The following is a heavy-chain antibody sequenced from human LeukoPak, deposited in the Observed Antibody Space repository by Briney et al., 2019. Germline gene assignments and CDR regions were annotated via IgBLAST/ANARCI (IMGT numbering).Heavy chain of an antibody. CDR2: IYYSGST. D-gene: IGHD5-24*01. Sequence: PSETLSLTCTVSGGSLSNYYWSWIRQPPGKGLEWIGYIYYSGSTNYNPSLKSRVTISVDTSKNQFSLKLSSVTAADTAVYYCARGRDGYNAAFDIWGQGTMVTVSS. CDR1: GGSLSNYY. V-gene: IGHV4-59*01. CDR3: ARGRDGYNAAFDI. J-gene: IGHJ3*02.